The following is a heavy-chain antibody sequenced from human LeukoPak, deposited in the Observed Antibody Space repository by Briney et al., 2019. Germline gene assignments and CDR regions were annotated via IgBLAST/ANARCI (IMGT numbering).Heavy chain of an antibody. Sequence: GRSLRLSCAASGFTFDDYAMHWVRQAPGKGLEWVSGISWNSGSIGYADSVKGRFTISRDNAKNSLYLQMNSLRAEDTAVYYCARDPPTYYYDSSGYFDYWGQGTLVTVSS. J-gene: IGHJ4*02. CDR1: GFTFDDYA. V-gene: IGHV3-9*01. CDR3: ARDPPTYYYDSSGYFDY. D-gene: IGHD3-22*01. CDR2: ISWNSGSI.